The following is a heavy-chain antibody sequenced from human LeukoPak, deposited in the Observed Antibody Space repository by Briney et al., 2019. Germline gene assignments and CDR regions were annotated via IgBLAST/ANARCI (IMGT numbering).Heavy chain of an antibody. Sequence: KPSETLSLTCTVSGGSISSYYWSWIRQPPGKGLEWIGYIYYSGSTNYNPSLKSRVTISVDTSKNQFSLKLSSVTAADTAVYFCARQIIRGQYLVHFDYWSQGTLVTVSS. D-gene: IGHD6-13*01. CDR2: IYYSGST. J-gene: IGHJ4*02. V-gene: IGHV4-59*01. CDR3: ARQIIRGQYLVHFDY. CDR1: GGSISSYY.